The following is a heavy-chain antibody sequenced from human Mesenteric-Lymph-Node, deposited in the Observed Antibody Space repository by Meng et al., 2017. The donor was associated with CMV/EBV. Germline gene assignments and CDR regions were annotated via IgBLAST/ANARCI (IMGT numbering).Heavy chain of an antibody. D-gene: IGHD2-21*01. Sequence: FTFSNYFLSSVPQSPGKGLACVALIEEDPRLPTFSAASVRGRFTISRDASKNTMYLQMTSLTVEDTALYFCAKKGLFRTPGNNWFDSWGLGTLVTVSS. CDR1: FTFSNYF. V-gene: IGHV3-23*01. CDR2: IEEDPRLPT. J-gene: IGHJ5*01. CDR3: AKKGLFRTPGNNWFDS.